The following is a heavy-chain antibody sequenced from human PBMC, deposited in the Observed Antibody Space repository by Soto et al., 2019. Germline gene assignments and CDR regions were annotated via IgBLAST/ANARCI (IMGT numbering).Heavy chain of an antibody. Sequence: GGSLRLSCAISGFSVSSNYLSWVRQAPGKGLEWVSVHYSGGSTYYADSVQGRFTISRDKSNNTLYLQMRRVRAEDTAVYFCARHRHPRGTVGATTPLDPWGQGTQVTVSS. CDR1: GFSVSSNY. CDR2: HYSGGST. CDR3: ARHRHPRGTVGATTPLDP. J-gene: IGHJ5*02. V-gene: IGHV3-53*01. D-gene: IGHD1-26*01.